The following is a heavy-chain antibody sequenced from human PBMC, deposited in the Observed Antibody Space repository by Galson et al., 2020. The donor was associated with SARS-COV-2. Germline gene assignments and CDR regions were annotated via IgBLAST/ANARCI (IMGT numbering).Heavy chain of an antibody. CDR2: ISYDGSNK. Sequence: GESLKISCAASGFTFSSYAMHWVRQAPGKGLEWVAVISYDGSNKYCADSVKGRFTISRDNSKNTLYLQMNSLRAEDTAVYYCARDSSVRTGNAIDYWGQGTLVTVSS. CDR1: GFTFSSYA. J-gene: IGHJ4*02. CDR3: ARDSSVRTGNAIDY. V-gene: IGHV3-30-3*01. D-gene: IGHD7-27*01.